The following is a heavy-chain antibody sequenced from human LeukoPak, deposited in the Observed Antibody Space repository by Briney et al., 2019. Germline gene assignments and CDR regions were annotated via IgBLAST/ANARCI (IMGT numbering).Heavy chain of an antibody. V-gene: IGHV2-70*11. CDR2: IDWDDDK. CDR1: GFSLSTSGVG. D-gene: IGHD3-22*01. Sequence: SGPTLVKPTQTLTLTCTFSGFSLSTSGVGVGWIRQPPGKALEWLARIDWDDDKYYSTSLKTRLTISKDTSKNQVVLTMTNMDPVDTATYYCARITYYYDSSGYYRPEYFQHWGQGTLVTVSS. J-gene: IGHJ1*01. CDR3: ARITYYYDSSGYYRPEYFQH.